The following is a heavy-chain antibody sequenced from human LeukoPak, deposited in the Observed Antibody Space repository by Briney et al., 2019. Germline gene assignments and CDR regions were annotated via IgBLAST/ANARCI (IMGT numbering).Heavy chain of an antibody. Sequence: GGSLRLSCAASGFTFSSYAMSWVRQAPGKGREWVSAISGSGGSTYYADSVKGRFTISRDNSKNTLYLQMNSLRAEDTAVYYCAKDALMITFGGVIDPLYYFDYWGQGTLVTVSS. J-gene: IGHJ4*02. CDR2: ISGSGGST. CDR1: GFTFSSYA. CDR3: AKDALMITFGGVIDPLYYFDY. V-gene: IGHV3-23*01. D-gene: IGHD3-16*02.